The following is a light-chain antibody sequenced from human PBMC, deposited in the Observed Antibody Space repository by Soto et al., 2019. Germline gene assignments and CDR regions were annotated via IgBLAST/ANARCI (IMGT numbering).Light chain of an antibody. J-gene: IGKJ2*01. V-gene: IGKV3-20*01. CDR1: QSISRSY. CDR3: QQYGSSSYT. CDR2: GAS. Sequence: EIVLTQSPGTLSVSPGERATLSCRASQSISRSYLAWYQQKPGQAPRLLIYGASSRANGIPDRFTGSGSGTDFTLTLSRLEPEDFAVYYCQQYGSSSYTFGQGTKLEI.